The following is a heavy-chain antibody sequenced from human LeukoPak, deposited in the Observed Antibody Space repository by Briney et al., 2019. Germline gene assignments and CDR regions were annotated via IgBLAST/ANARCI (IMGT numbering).Heavy chain of an antibody. Sequence: GASVKVSCKASGGTFSSYVISWVRQAPGQGLEWMGGIIPIFGTANYAQKFQGRVTITTDESTSTAYMELSSLRSEDTAVYYCARGGPQDCSSTSCYRAFSYWGQGTLVTVSS. CDR3: ARGGPQDCSSTSCYRAFSY. V-gene: IGHV1-69*05. CDR1: GGTFSSYV. D-gene: IGHD2-2*01. J-gene: IGHJ4*02. CDR2: IIPIFGTA.